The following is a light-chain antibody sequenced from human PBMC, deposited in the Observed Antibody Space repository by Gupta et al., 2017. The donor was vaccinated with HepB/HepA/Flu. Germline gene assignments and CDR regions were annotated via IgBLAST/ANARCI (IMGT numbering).Light chain of an antibody. J-gene: IGKJ1*01. CDR2: RAS. Sequence: DIVMTQTPLSSPVTLGQPASISCRSSESLVHRDGNTYLSWFQQRPGQPPRLLIYRASQRFSGVPDRFSGSGAETDFTLKISRVEAEDVGTYYWLQATQFPRTFGQGTKVEIK. V-gene: IGKV2-24*01. CDR3: LQATQFPRT. CDR1: ESLVHRDGNTY.